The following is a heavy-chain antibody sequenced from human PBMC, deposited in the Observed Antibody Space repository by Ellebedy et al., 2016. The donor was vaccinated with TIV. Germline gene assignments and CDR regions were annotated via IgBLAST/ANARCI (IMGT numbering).Heavy chain of an antibody. J-gene: IGHJ4*02. Sequence: SETLSLTCTVSNYSISSGSYWGWIRPPPGKGLEWIGSIYHIGSTYYNPSLKSRVTISVNTSKNQLYLKLSSLTAADTAVYYCASGYYDTLTGSTGGDFDSWGQGTLVTVSS. CDR2: IYHIGST. V-gene: IGHV4-38-2*02. D-gene: IGHD3-9*01. CDR3: ASGYYDTLTGSTGGDFDS. CDR1: NYSISSGSY.